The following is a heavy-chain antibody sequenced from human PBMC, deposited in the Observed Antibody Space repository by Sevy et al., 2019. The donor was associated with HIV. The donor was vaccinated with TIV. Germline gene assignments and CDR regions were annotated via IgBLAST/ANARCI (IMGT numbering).Heavy chain of an antibody. Sequence: GGSLRLSCAASGFTFSDYYMSWIRQAPGKGLEWDSYISSSVSNIYYADSVKGRFTITRDNAKNSLYLQMNSLRAEATAVYYCARDWGKIVYSRSPSSCAFDIWGQGTMVTVSS. J-gene: IGHJ3*02. V-gene: IGHV3-11*01. D-gene: IGHD6-13*01. CDR1: GFTFSDYY. CDR2: ISSSVSNI. CDR3: ARDWGKIVYSRSPSSCAFDI.